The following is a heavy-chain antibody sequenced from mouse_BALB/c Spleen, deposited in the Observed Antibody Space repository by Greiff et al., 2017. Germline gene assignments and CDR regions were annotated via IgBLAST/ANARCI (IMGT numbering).Heavy chain of an antibody. CDR1: GYTFTCYW. CDR3: TRNYSYWALDY. V-gene: IGHV1-69*01. CDR2: IYPSDSYT. D-gene: IGHD2-12*01. J-gene: IGHJ4*01. Sequence: VQLQQPGADLVRPGASVKLSCKSSGYTFTCYWITWVKQRPGQGLAWIGNIYPSDSYTNYNQKFKDKSTFTVDKSSNTAYMQLSSPTSEDSAVFYYTRNYSYWALDYWGQGTLVTVSS.